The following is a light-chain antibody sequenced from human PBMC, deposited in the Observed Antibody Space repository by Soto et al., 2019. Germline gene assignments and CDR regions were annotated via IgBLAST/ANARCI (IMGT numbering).Light chain of an antibody. CDR3: QQYGGSPRS. J-gene: IGKJ1*01. Sequence: IVLTQSPGSLSLSPRERDALSWRASQSVSSSYLAWYQQKPGQAPRLLIYGASSRATGIPDRFSGSGSGTDFTLTISRLEPEDFAVNYCQQYGGSPRSFGQGTEVDIK. CDR2: GAS. CDR1: QSVSSSY. V-gene: IGKV3-20*01.